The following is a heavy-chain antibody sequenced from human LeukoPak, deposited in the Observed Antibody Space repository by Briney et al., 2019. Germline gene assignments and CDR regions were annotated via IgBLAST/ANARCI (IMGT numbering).Heavy chain of an antibody. D-gene: IGHD2-15*01. Sequence: GGSLRLSCAASGFTFSSYAMSWVRQAPGKGLEWVSAISGSGGSTYYADSVKGRFTISRDNSKNTLYLQMNSLRAEDTAVYYCAKGSVVVVVATTLFDPWGQGTLVTVSS. CDR2: ISGSGGST. CDR3: AKGSVVVVVATTLFDP. J-gene: IGHJ5*02. CDR1: GFTFSSYA. V-gene: IGHV3-23*01.